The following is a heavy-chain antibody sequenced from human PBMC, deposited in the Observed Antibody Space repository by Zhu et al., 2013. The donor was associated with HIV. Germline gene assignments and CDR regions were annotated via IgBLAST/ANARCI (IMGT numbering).Heavy chain of an antibody. V-gene: IGHV1-46*01. D-gene: IGHD3-10*01. CDR2: INPSGGNP. J-gene: IGHJ5*02. CDR3: ARGGSYIFST. CDR1: GYTFTTSD. Sequence: QVQLVQSGAEVKKPGASVKVSCKTSGYTFTTSDISWVRQAPGQGLEWMGMINPSGGNPNSPLKFQGRLTLTRDPSTSTVFMDLSSLTSEDTAVYFCARGGSYIFSTWGQGTLVTVSS.